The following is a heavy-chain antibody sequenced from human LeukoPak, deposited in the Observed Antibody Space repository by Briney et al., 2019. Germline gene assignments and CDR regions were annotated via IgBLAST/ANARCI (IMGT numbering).Heavy chain of an antibody. D-gene: IGHD1-26*01. J-gene: IGHJ4*02. V-gene: IGHV4-4*09. CDR2: IHSSGGS. CDR1: GASISNYY. CDR3: ARLGSYHDF. Sequence: SETLSLTCTVSGASISNYYWSWVRQAPEKGLEWMGHIHSSGGSSYYPSLKSRLTLSIDTSRNQLSLKLPSVTAADTAVYFCARLGSYHDFWGQGALVTVSS.